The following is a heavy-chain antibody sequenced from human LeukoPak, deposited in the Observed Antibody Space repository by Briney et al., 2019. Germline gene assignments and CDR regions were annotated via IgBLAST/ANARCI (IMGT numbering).Heavy chain of an antibody. CDR2: IAGNNSPT. Sequence: PGGSLRLSCAASGFTFSSYWMSWVRQTPGKGLAWVSIIAGNNSPTFYADSVEGRFTISRDNSKNMGYLQMNSLRVEDSGVYFCARGATRATRHFDAWGRGTLATVSS. J-gene: IGHJ2*01. CDR3: ARGATRATRHFDA. V-gene: IGHV3-21*04. CDR1: GFTFSSYW. D-gene: IGHD2-2*01.